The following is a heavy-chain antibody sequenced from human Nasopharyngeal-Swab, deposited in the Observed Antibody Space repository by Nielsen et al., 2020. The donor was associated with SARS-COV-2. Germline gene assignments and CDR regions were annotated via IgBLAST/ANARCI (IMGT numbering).Heavy chain of an antibody. Sequence: GSLRLSCSVYGESFSSDYWSWIRQTPGKGLEWIGEIYHRGTTNYNPSLKNRVTISVDTSKNQFSLELISVTAADTAVYYCARHIRGWDAFDIWGQGTTVTVSS. J-gene: IGHJ3*02. CDR1: GESFSSDY. D-gene: IGHD6-19*01. CDR3: ARHIRGWDAFDI. V-gene: IGHV4-34*01. CDR2: IYHRGTT.